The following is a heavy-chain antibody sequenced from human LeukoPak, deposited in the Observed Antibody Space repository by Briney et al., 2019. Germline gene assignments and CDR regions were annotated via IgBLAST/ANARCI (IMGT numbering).Heavy chain of an antibody. V-gene: IGHV3-43*01. D-gene: IGHD3-22*01. Sequence: GGSLRLSCAASGFTFDDYTMRWVRQAPGKGLEWVSLISWDGGSTYYADSVKGRFTSSRDNNKNSLYLQMNSLRTEDTALYYCAKDNTMSSSGYFTYFDYWGQGTLVTVSS. J-gene: IGHJ4*02. CDR1: GFTFDDYT. CDR2: ISWDGGST. CDR3: AKDNTMSSSGYFTYFDY.